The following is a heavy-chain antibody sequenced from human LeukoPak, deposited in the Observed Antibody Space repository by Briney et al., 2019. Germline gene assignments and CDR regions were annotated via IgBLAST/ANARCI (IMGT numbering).Heavy chain of an antibody. D-gene: IGHD6-19*01. CDR3: AKARGSSGWYEDFQH. CDR1: GFTFSTFA. J-gene: IGHJ1*01. Sequence: GGSLRLSCAASGFTFSTFAMSWVRQAPGKGLEWVSAISGSAGSTYYADSVKGRFTISRDNSKNTLYLQTNSLRAEDTAVYYCAKARGSSGWYEDFQHWGQGTLVTVSS. V-gene: IGHV3-23*01. CDR2: ISGSAGST.